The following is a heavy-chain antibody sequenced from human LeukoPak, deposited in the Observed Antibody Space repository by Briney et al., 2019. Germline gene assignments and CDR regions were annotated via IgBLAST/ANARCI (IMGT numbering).Heavy chain of an antibody. Sequence: MPSETLSLTCTVSGGSISSGDFHWSWIRQPPGKGLEWIGSIYDSGSIYYNPSFKSRVTISEDTSKNQFSLKLSSVTAADTAVYYCARRYCSTISCLPYDYWGQGTLVTVSS. CDR2: IYDSGSI. CDR1: GGSISSGDFH. CDR3: ARRYCSTISCLPYDY. D-gene: IGHD2-2*01. V-gene: IGHV4-30-4*01. J-gene: IGHJ4*02.